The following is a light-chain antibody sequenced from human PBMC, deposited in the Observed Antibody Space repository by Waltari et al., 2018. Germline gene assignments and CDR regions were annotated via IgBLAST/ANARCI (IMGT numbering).Light chain of an antibody. Sequence: SSELTQDPAVSVAMGQTVRIPCQGDSLRSYYASLYQQRAGPAPIVVMYDKNKRPSGVPDRFSGSSSQNTASLTITGAQAEDEASYYCHSRDASGVGGSFGGGTKLTVL. CDR3: HSRDASGVGGS. CDR1: SLRSYY. V-gene: IGLV3-19*01. CDR2: DKN. J-gene: IGLJ2*01.